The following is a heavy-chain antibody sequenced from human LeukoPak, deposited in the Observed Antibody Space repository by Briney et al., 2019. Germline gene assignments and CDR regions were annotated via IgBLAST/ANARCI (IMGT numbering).Heavy chain of an antibody. D-gene: IGHD5-18*01. V-gene: IGHV1-69*13. CDR3: ARPDEDRGYSYGYNY. CDR2: IIPLFGTA. Sequence: SVKVSCKASGGTFSNYAISWVRQAPGQGLEWMGGIIPLFGTANYAQKFLGRVIITADESTSTAYMELGSLRSEDTAVYYCARPDEDRGYSYGYNYWGQGTLVTVSS. CDR1: GGTFSNYA. J-gene: IGHJ4*02.